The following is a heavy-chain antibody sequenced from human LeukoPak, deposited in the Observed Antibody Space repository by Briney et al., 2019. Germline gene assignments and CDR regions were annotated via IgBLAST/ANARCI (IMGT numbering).Heavy chain of an antibody. CDR1: GFPFSSYE. V-gene: IGHV3-30*18. CDR2: ISYDGSNK. CDR3: AKDYYGSDSSGMDV. Sequence: PGGSLRLSCAGSGFPFSSYEMNWLRQAPGKGLEWVAVISYDGSNKYYADSVKGRFTISRDNSKNTLYLQMNSLRAEDTAVYYCAKDYYGSDSSGMDVWGQGTTVTVSS. D-gene: IGHD3-10*01. J-gene: IGHJ6*02.